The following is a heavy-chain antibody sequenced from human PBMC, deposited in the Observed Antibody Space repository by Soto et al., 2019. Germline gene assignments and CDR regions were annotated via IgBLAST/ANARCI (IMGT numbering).Heavy chain of an antibody. CDR2: IIPIFGTA. CDR3: ASPIVYCSSTSCSDDAFDI. J-gene: IGHJ3*02. Sequence: GASVNVSCKASGYTFTSYAMHWVRQAPGQGLEWMGGIIPIFGTANYAQKFQGRVTITADESTSTAYMELSSLRSEDTAVYYCASPIVYCSSTSCSDDAFDIWGQGTMVTVSS. D-gene: IGHD2-2*01. CDR1: GYTFTSYA. V-gene: IGHV1-69*13.